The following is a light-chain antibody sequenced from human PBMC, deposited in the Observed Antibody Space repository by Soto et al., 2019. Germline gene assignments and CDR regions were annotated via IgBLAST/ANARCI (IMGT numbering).Light chain of an antibody. CDR1: QKVKGTY. J-gene: IGKJ1*01. CDR2: DTS. V-gene: IGKV3-20*01. Sequence: EIVLTQSPGTLSLAPGERATLSCRASQKVKGTYLSWYQQKPGQAPRLLIYDTSRRATGIPDRFSGSGSGTVFTLTISRLEPEDFAVYYCQQYGSSPGTFGQGTKVDIK. CDR3: QQYGSSPGT.